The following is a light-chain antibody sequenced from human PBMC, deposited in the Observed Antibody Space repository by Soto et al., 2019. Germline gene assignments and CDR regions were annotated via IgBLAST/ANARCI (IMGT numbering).Light chain of an antibody. J-gene: IGKJ1*01. V-gene: IGKV1-5*01. CDR3: QQYHSYYPWT. Sequence: DIQMTQSPSTLSASVGDRVTITCRASESISRWLAWYQQKPGKPPKLLIYDASSLESGVPSRFSGSGSGTDFSLTITSLQPDDSATYYCQQYHSYYPWTFGQGTKVDIK. CDR1: ESISRW. CDR2: DAS.